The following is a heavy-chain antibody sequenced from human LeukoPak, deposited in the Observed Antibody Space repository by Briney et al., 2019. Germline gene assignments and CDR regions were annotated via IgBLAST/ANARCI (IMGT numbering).Heavy chain of an antibody. V-gene: IGHV3-33*01. J-gene: IGHJ4*02. CDR2: IWFDGGKI. CDR1: GFPFSSYA. Sequence: PGGSLRLSCAASGFPFSSYAMHWLRQAPGKGLEWVAVIWFDGGKIYYADSVKGRFTISRDNSKNTVYLQMNSLRVEDTAVYHCARDFTNIRGGGYFDNWGQGTQVTVSS. CDR3: ARDFTNIRGGGYFDN. D-gene: IGHD2/OR15-2a*01.